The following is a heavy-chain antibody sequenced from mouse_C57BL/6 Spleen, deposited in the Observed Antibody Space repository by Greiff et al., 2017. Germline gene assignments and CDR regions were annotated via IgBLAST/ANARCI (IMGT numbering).Heavy chain of an antibody. CDR2: INPNNGGT. CDR1: GYTFTDYY. CDR3: AEGYFDV. V-gene: IGHV1-26*01. J-gene: IGHJ1*03. Sequence: VQLQQSGPELVKPGASVKISCKASGYTFTDYYMNWVKQSPGKSLEWIGDINPNNGGTSYNQKFKGKATLTVDKSSSTAYMELRSLTSEDSAVYYCAEGYFDVWGTGTTVTVSS.